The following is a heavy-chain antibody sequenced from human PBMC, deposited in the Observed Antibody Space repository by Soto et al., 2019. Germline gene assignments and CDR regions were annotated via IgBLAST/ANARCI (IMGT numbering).Heavy chain of an antibody. D-gene: IGHD3-10*01. V-gene: IGHV3-15*07. CDR1: GFTFSNSW. J-gene: IGHJ4*02. Sequence: EVQLVESGGGSVQPGGSLRLSCQTSGFTFSNSWMNWVRQSPGKGLEWVGRIQKISYGGTTDYAAPVRGRFTISRDDSRNTIYLQMTTLKTEDTAVYYCTTDSLQFGDTFDYWGQGTLVTVSS. CDR2: IQKISYGGTT. CDR3: TTDSLQFGDTFDY.